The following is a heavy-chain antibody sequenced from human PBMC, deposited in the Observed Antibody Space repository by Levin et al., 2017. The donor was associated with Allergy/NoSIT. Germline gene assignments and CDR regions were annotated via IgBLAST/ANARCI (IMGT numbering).Heavy chain of an antibody. CDR2: ISGSGGST. CDR3: ARDSPGTTVGAFDI. CDR1: GFTFSSYA. Sequence: GGSLRLSCAASGFTFSSYAMNWVRQAPGKGLEWVSAISGSGGSTYYADSVKGRFTISRDNAKNSLYLQMNSLRDEDTAVYYCARDSPGTTVGAFDIWGQGTMVTVSS. D-gene: IGHD1-7*01. V-gene: IGHV3-23*01. J-gene: IGHJ3*02.